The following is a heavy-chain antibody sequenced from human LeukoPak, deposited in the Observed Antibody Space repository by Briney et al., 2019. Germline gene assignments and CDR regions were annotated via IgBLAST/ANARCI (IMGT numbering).Heavy chain of an antibody. CDR2: IKPNTGGT. D-gene: IGHD5-24*01. CDR3: ARVGDGLNDGFDI. CDR1: GYTFTGYY. Sequence: GASVKVSCKASGYTFTGYYMNWVRQAPGQGLEWMGRIKPNTGGTNYAQNFQGSVTMTRDTSITTVYMELSRLRSDDTAVYYCARVGDGLNDGFDIWGQGTMVTVSS. V-gene: IGHV1-2*06. J-gene: IGHJ3*02.